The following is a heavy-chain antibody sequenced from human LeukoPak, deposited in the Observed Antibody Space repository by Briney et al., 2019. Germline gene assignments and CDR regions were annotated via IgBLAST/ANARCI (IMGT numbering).Heavy chain of an antibody. CDR1: GFTVSSNF. Sequence: GESLKISCAVSGFTVSSNFLNWVRQAPGRGLEWVSVLYSGGTTFYADSVKGRFTISRDNSKNTLYLQMNSLRPDDTAVYYCASPSPGGPAAGLFDYWGQGTLVTVSS. V-gene: IGHV3-53*05. CDR2: LYSGGTT. D-gene: IGHD6-13*01. CDR3: ASPSPGGPAAGLFDY. J-gene: IGHJ4*02.